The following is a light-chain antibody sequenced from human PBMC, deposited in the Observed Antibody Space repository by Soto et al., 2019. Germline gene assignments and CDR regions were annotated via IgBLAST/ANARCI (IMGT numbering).Light chain of an antibody. CDR1: QSIISY. V-gene: IGKV1-39*01. J-gene: IGKJ1*01. Sequence: DIQMTQSPSSLSASVGDRVTITCRASQSIISYLNWYQQKPGKTPNLLIYAASSLQSGVPSRFSGSGSGTDFTLTISSLQPEDFATYYCQQSYSTPWTFGQGTKVEMK. CDR3: QQSYSTPWT. CDR2: AAS.